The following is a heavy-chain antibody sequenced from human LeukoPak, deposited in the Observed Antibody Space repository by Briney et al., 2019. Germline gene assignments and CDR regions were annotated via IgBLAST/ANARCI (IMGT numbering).Heavy chain of an antibody. CDR2: ISCDGGNK. CDR3: AKDFYGSGIHWFDP. CDR1: GFTFSSYG. V-gene: IGHV3-30*18. D-gene: IGHD3-10*01. Sequence: GGSLRLSCAASGFTFSSYGMHWVRQAPGKGLEWVAVISCDGGNKYYADSVKGRFTISRDNSKNTLYLQMNSLRAEDTAVYYCAKDFYGSGIHWFDPWGQGTLVTVSS. J-gene: IGHJ5*02.